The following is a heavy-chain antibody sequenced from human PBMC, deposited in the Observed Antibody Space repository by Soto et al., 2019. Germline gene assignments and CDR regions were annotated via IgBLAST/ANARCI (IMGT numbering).Heavy chain of an antibody. D-gene: IGHD6-13*01. CDR3: ANEQSRSWRFDY. Sequence: QVQLVQSGAEVKKPGASVKVSCKASGYTFSSYDINWVRQATGQGLEWMGWMNPNSGNTDYAQKFQGRVTMTMNTSISTAYMELSSLRAEDTAVYYCANEQSRSWRFDYWGQGTLVTVSS. CDR1: GYTFSSYD. V-gene: IGHV1-8*01. J-gene: IGHJ4*02. CDR2: MNPNSGNT.